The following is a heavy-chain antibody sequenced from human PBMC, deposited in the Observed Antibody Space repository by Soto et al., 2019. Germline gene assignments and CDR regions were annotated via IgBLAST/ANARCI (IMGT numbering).Heavy chain of an antibody. Sequence: EVQLVESGGGLVKPGGSLRLSCAASGFTFSSYSMNWVRQAPGKGLEWVSSISSSGSYIYYADSVKGRFTISRDNAKNSLYLQMNSLRAEDTAVYYCARDPTTYYYGSGSYFWGQGTLVTVSS. D-gene: IGHD3-10*01. CDR3: ARDPTTYYYGSGSYF. CDR2: ISSSGSYI. J-gene: IGHJ4*02. CDR1: GFTFSSYS. V-gene: IGHV3-21*01.